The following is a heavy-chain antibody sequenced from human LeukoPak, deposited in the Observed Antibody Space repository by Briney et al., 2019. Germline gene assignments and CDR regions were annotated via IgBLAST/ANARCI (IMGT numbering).Heavy chain of an antibody. CDR2: INPSSGSA. J-gene: IGHJ4*02. Sequence: ASVKVSCKASGYTFTRYYIHWVRQAPGQGLEWMGIINPSSGSANYAQKLQGRVTMTRDTSTSTVYMELSSLRSEDTAVYYCTRDHLWFGHFEYWGQGTLVSVSS. CDR3: TRDHLWFGHFEY. CDR1: GYTFTRYY. D-gene: IGHD3-10*01. V-gene: IGHV1-46*04.